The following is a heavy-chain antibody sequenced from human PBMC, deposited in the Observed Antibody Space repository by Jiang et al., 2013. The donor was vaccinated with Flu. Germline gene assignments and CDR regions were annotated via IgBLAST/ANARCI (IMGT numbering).Heavy chain of an antibody. CDR1: GGSISSHY. D-gene: IGHD3-22*01. V-gene: IGHV4-59*06. CDR2: IYYSGST. Sequence: PGLVKPSETLSLTCIVSGGSISSHYWSWIRQHPGKGLEWIGYIYYSGSTYYNPSLKSRVTISVDTSKNQFSLKLSSVTAADTAVYYCARDLVDDSSGYLRFDPWGQGTLVTVSS. J-gene: IGHJ5*02. CDR3: ARDLVDDSSGYLRFDP.